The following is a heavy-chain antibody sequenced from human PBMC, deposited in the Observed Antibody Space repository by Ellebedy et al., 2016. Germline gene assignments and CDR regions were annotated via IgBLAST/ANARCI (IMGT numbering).Heavy chain of an antibody. Sequence: GESLKISXKGSGYSFTSYWIGWVRQMPGKGLEWMGIIYPGDSDTRYSPSFQGQVTISADKSISTAYLQWSSLKASDTAMYYCARPSRTVGAPGVYYYMDVWGKGTTVTVSS. J-gene: IGHJ6*03. CDR1: GYSFTSYW. D-gene: IGHD1-26*01. V-gene: IGHV5-51*01. CDR2: IYPGDSDT. CDR3: ARPSRTVGAPGVYYYMDV.